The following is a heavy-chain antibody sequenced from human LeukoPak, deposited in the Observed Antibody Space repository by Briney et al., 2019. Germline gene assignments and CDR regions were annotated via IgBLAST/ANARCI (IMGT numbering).Heavy chain of an antibody. D-gene: IGHD5-24*01. Sequence: PSQTLSLTCTVSGGSISSGGYYWSWIRQHPGKGLEWIGYIYYSGSTYYNPSLKSRVTISVDTSKNQFSLKLSSVAAADTAVYYCAREGPQDESRFDPWGQGTLVTVSS. CDR2: IYYSGST. CDR3: AREGPQDESRFDP. CDR1: GGSISSGGYY. V-gene: IGHV4-31*03. J-gene: IGHJ5*02.